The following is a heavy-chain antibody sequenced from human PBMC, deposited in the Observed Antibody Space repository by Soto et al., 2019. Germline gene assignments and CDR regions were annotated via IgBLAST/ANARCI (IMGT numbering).Heavy chain of an antibody. D-gene: IGHD3-22*01. CDR2: IYYSGST. Sequence: SETLSLTCTVSGGSISRGGYYWIWIRQHPGKVLEWIGYIYYSGSTYYNPSLKSRVTISVETSKNQFSLKLSSVTAADTAVYYCARGHLGVTRYSYDSRGTLDYCGQGTLVTVSS. CDR1: GGSISRGGYY. CDR3: ARGHLGVTRYSYDSRGTLDY. V-gene: IGHV4-31*03. J-gene: IGHJ4*02.